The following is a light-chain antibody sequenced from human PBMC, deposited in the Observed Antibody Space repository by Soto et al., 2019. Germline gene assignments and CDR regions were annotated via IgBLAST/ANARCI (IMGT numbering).Light chain of an antibody. Sequence: EIVMTQSPATLSVSPGERATLSCRARQSVSSNLAWYQQKPGQAPRLLIYGASTRATGIPARFSGSGSGTEFTLTISSLQSEDFAVYYCQHYNNWPPWTFGQGTTVEIK. CDR2: GAS. CDR3: QHYNNWPPWT. CDR1: QSVSSN. J-gene: IGKJ1*01. V-gene: IGKV3-15*01.